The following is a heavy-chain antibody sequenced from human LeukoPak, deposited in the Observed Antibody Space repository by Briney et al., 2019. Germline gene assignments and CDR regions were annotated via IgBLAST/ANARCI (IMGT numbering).Heavy chain of an antibody. V-gene: IGHV1-46*01. CDR1: GYTFTSYY. J-gene: IGHJ4*02. CDR2: INPSGGST. Sequence: ASAKVSCKASGYTFTSYYMHWVRQAPGQGLEWMGIINPSGGSTSYAQKFQGRVTMTRDTSTSTVYMELSSLRSEDTAVYYCARDQGGSYSGVSFDYWGQGTLVTVSS. D-gene: IGHD1-26*01. CDR3: ARDQGGSYSGVSFDY.